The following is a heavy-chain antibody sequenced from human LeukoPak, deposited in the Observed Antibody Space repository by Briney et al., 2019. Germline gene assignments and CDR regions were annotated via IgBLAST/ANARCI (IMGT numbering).Heavy chain of an antibody. Sequence: ALVKVSCKASGYTFTGYYTHWVRQAPGQGLEWMGRINPNSGGTNYAQKFQGRVTMTRDTSISTAYMELSRLRSDDTAVYYCARAGRRPNIVVVPAAMRSWFDPWGQGTLVTVSS. CDR1: GYTFTGYY. CDR3: ARAGRRPNIVVVPAAMRSWFDP. CDR2: INPNSGGT. J-gene: IGHJ5*02. V-gene: IGHV1-2*06. D-gene: IGHD2-2*01.